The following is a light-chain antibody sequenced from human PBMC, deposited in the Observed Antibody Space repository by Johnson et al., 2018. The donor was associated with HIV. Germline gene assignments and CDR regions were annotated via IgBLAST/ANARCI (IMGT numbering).Light chain of an antibody. V-gene: IGLV1-51*02. CDR1: SSNIGNNY. CDR3: GTWDTSLSAFV. J-gene: IGLJ1*01. CDR2: ENN. Sequence: QSVLTQPPSVSAAPGQKVTISCSGSSSNIGNNYVSWYQQVPGTAPKLLIYENNKRPLGIPDRFSGSKSGTSATLGITGLQTGDEADFYCGTWDTSLSAFVFGTGTKVTV.